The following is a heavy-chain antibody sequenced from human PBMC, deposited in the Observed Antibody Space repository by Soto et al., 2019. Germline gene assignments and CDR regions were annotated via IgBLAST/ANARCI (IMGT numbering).Heavy chain of an antibody. Sequence: QVQLQESGPGLVKPSETLSLTCTVSGGSISGGIYYWSWVRQSPGKGLAWIGYIFHSGSTFYNPSLGCRVTISVDTSKNQFSLRLSSVTAADTAVYYCAREIIPLTTDWYFDLWGRGTLVTVSS. CDR3: AREIIPLTTDWYFDL. V-gene: IGHV4-30-4*01. J-gene: IGHJ2*01. CDR1: GGSISGGIYY. D-gene: IGHD4-17*01. CDR2: IFHSGST.